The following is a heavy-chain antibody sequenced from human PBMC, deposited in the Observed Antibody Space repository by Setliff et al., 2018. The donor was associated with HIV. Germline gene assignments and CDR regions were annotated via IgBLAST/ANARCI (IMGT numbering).Heavy chain of an antibody. CDR1: GGTFSTYA. Sequence: SVKVSCKASGGTFSTYAPSWVQQAPGQGLEWMGGIIPIFGTTKYAQKFQGRVTIAADESPRTAYMELRSLRSDDTAVYYCARDRATGYEKVWYNCFASWGQGTQVPVSS. D-gene: IGHD5-12*01. V-gene: IGHV1-69*13. CDR2: IIPIFGTT. J-gene: IGHJ5*01. CDR3: ARDRATGYEKVWYNCFAS.